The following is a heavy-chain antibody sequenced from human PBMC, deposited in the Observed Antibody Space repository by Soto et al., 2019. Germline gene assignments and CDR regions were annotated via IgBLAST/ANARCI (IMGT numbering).Heavy chain of an antibody. CDR2: INPNSGGT. CDR3: ASAAKSGYSYGYFGY. D-gene: IGHD5-18*01. CDR1: GYTFTGYY. Sequence: GASVKVSCKASGYTFTGYYMHWVRQAPGQGLEWMGWINPNSGGTNYAQKFQGRVTMTRDTSISTAYMELSRLRSDDTAVYYCASAAKSGYSYGYFGYWGQGTLVTVSS. J-gene: IGHJ4*02. V-gene: IGHV1-2*02.